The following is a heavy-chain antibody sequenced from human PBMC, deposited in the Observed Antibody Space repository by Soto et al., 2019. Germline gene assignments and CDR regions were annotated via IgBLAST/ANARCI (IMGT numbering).Heavy chain of an antibody. J-gene: IGHJ3*02. Sequence: SETLSLTCAVSGDSISSVNWWSWVRQSPGQGLEWIGDIYHTGITNYNPSLQSRVTISVDKSKNEFSLNLTSVTAADTAVYYCARAFEQWLADDAFDIWGQGTMVTVSS. CDR2: IYHTGIT. CDR1: GDSISSVNW. V-gene: IGHV4-4*02. D-gene: IGHD6-19*01. CDR3: ARAFEQWLADDAFDI.